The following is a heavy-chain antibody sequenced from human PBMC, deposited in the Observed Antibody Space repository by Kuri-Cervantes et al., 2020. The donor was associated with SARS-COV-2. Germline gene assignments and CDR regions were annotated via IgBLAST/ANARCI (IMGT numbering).Heavy chain of an antibody. CDR3: VRDGDHWNFDY. V-gene: IGHV3-9*01. Sequence: GGSLRLSCAASGLTFDDYAMHWVRQAPGKGLEWVSGLSWNSDNIGYADSVKGRFTISRDNAKNMLFLQMNSLRAEDTAVYYCVRDGDHWNFDYWGQGTLVTVSS. CDR2: LSWNSDNI. D-gene: IGHD1-1*01. J-gene: IGHJ4*02. CDR1: GLTFDDYA.